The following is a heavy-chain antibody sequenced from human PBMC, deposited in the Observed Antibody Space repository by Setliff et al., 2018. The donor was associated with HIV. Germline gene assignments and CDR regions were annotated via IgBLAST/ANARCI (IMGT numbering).Heavy chain of an antibody. D-gene: IGHD3-10*01. V-gene: IGHV4-4*07. CDR3: ARDRHSSGLGSYGP. J-gene: IGHJ5*02. CDR1: GGSFGVYR. CDR2: IDSSGTT. Sequence: SETLSLTCTISGGSFGVYRWSWIRQSTGRGLEWIGRIDSSGTTDYKPSLKGRVAISVDTSRNQFSLRVTSVTAADTAVYFCARDRHSSGLGSYGPWGPGILVTVSS.